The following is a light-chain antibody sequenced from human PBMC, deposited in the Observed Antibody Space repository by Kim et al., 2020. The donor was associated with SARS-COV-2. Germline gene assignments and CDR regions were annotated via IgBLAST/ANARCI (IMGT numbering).Light chain of an antibody. V-gene: IGKV1-39*01. J-gene: IGKJ2*01. CDR2: AAS. Sequence: DIQMTQSPSSLSASVGDRVTITCRASQSISSYLNWYQQKPGEVPKLLIHAASSLRSGAPSRFSGSGSGTDFTLTISSLQPEDFATYYCQQSYNTPYTFGQGTKLEI. CDR1: QSISSY. CDR3: QQSYNTPYT.